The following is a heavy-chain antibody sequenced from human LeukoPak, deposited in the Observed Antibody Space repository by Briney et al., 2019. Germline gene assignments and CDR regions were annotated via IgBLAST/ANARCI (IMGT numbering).Heavy chain of an antibody. Sequence: NPSETLSLTCSVSGGSISSYYWSWIRQPPGKGLEWIGYKYYSGRTNYNPSLKSRVTISVDTSKNQFSLKLSSVTAADTAVYYCARGGHTYGLDAFDIWGQGTMVTVSS. V-gene: IGHV4-59*01. D-gene: IGHD5-18*01. CDR3: ARGGHTYGLDAFDI. J-gene: IGHJ3*02. CDR1: GGSISSYY. CDR2: KYYSGRT.